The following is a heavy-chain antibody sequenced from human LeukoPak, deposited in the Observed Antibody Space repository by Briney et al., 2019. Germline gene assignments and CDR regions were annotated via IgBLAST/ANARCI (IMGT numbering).Heavy chain of an antibody. CDR2: IYHSGST. D-gene: IGHD4-17*01. CDR3: ARDAIGPDYGDQAVVDY. Sequence: SETLSLTCAVSSYSISSGYYWGWIRQPPGKGLEWIGSIYHSGSTYYNPSLKSRVTISVDTSKNQFSLKLSSVTAADTAVYCCARDAIGPDYGDQAVVDYWGQGTLVTVSS. CDR1: SYSISSGYY. V-gene: IGHV4-38-2*02. J-gene: IGHJ4*02.